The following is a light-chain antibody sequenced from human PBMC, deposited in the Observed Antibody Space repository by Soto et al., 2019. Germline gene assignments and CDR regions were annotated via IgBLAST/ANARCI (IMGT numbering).Light chain of an antibody. V-gene: IGKV3-20*01. CDR3: QQYGSSPLT. Sequence: EIVLTQSPGTLSLSPGEGDTLSCRARQRFSSNSLAWYQQKPGQAPRLLIYGPSTRATGIPDRFSGSGSGTDFTLTINRLEPEDFAVYYCQQYGSSPLTFGGGTKVEIK. CDR2: GPS. CDR1: QRFSSNS. J-gene: IGKJ4*01.